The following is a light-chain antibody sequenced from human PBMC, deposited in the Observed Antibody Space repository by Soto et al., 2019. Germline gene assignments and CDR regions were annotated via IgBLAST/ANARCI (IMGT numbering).Light chain of an antibody. V-gene: IGLV2-14*01. J-gene: IGLJ1*01. CDR2: EVN. CDR3: SSFSSGTTLFV. Sequence: QSVLTQPASVSGSPGQSITTSCTGANSDIGDWNYVSWYQQYPGKAPKVIIYEVNYRPSGVSYRFSGSKSGNTASLTISGLQAEDEADYYCSSFSSGTTLFVFGGGTKVTVL. CDR1: NSDIGDWNY.